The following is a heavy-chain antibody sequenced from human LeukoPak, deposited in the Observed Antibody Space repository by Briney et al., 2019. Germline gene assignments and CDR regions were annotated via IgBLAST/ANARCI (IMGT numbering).Heavy chain of an antibody. CDR3: AVIASPVNYFDP. CDR1: GYSISSGYF. D-gene: IGHD4-11*01. CDR2: IFHSGST. V-gene: IGHV4-38-2*02. Sequence: PSETLSLTCTVSGYSISSGYFWAWIRQPPGKGLEWIGTIFHSGSTYYNPSLKSRVTISVDTSNNQFSLKLSSVTAADTAVYYCAVIASPVNYFDPWGQGTLVPVSS. J-gene: IGHJ5*02.